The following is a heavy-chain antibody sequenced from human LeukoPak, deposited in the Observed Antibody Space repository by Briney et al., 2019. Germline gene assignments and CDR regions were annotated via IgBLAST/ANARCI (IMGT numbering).Heavy chain of an antibody. D-gene: IGHD3-9*01. V-gene: IGHV3-33*08. Sequence: PGGSLRLSCAATGLTFSSYAMSWVRQAPGKGLEWVAVIWYDGSNKYYADSVKGRFTISRDNSKNTLYLQMNSLRAEDTAVYYCARDLYPAGYYYFDYWGQGTLVTVSS. CDR2: IWYDGSNK. CDR1: GLTFSSYA. J-gene: IGHJ4*02. CDR3: ARDLYPAGYYYFDY.